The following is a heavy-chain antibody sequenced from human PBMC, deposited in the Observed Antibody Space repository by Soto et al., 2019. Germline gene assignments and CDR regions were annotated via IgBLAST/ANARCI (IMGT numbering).Heavy chain of an antibody. D-gene: IGHD3-10*01. Sequence: QLQLQESGPGLVKPSETLSLTCTVSGGSISSSSYYWGWIRQPPGKGLEWIGSIYYSGSTYYNPSLKSRVTISVDTSKNQFSLKLSSVTAADTAVYYCARRRSYGSGSWGKRGAYYFDYWGQGTLVTVSS. V-gene: IGHV4-39*01. CDR3: ARRRSYGSGSWGKRGAYYFDY. CDR1: GGSISSSSYY. CDR2: IYYSGST. J-gene: IGHJ4*02.